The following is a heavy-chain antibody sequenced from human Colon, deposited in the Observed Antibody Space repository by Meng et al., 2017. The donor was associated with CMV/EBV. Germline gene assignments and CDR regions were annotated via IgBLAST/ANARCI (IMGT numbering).Heavy chain of an antibody. J-gene: IGHJ3*02. Sequence: VSGDSITSGSYSWSWIRQPPGKGLEWIGYIYHSGSTYYNPSLRSRISMSLDEDKNQVSPNLTSVTAADTAVYYCARHQGIRDAFDIWGQGTMVTVSS. CDR3: ARHQGIRDAFDI. CDR1: GDSITSGSYS. CDR2: IYHSGST. D-gene: IGHD3-3*02. V-gene: IGHV4-30-2*01.